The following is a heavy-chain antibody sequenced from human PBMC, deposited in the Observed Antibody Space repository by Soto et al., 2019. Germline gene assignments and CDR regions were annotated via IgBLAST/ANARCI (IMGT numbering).Heavy chain of an antibody. CDR1: GFPFSTYA. V-gene: IGHV3-23*01. CDR3: ARDFRPGLIVPTKSGFDP. Sequence: EVHLLESGGGLVQRWGSLRLSCEASGFPFSTYAMTWVRQVPGKGLEWVSTTSNGGNTEFAESVRGRFTVFRDNSKNTIYLQMSSLRAEDSAIYFCARDFRPGLIVPTKSGFDPWGQGTPVTVSS. D-gene: IGHD2-15*01. J-gene: IGHJ5*02. CDR2: TSNGGNT.